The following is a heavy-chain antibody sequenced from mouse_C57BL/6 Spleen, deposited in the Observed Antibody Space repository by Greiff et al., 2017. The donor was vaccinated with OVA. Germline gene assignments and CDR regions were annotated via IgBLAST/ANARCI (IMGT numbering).Heavy chain of an antibody. Sequence: VQLKQSGPELVKPGASVKISCKASGYSFTDYNMNWVKQSNGKSLEWIGVIYSNYGTTSYNQKFKGKATLTVDQSSSTAYMQLNGLTSEDSAVYYCASYYSKAWFAYWGQGTLVTVSA. V-gene: IGHV1-39*01. CDR2: IYSNYGTT. D-gene: IGHD2-5*01. J-gene: IGHJ3*01. CDR1: GYSFTDYN. CDR3: ASYYSKAWFAY.